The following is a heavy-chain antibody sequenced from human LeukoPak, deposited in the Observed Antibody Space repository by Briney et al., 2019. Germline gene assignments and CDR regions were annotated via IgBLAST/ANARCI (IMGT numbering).Heavy chain of an antibody. CDR3: ARNIWFGESADAFDI. Sequence: ASVKVSCKASGYTFTSYAMNWVRQAPGQGLEWMGWINPNSGGTNYAQKFQGRVTMTRDKSIRTAYMELSRLTSDDTAVYYCARNIWFGESADAFDIWGQGTMVTVSS. CDR2: INPNSGGT. V-gene: IGHV1-2*02. J-gene: IGHJ3*02. CDR1: GYTFTSYA. D-gene: IGHD3-10*01.